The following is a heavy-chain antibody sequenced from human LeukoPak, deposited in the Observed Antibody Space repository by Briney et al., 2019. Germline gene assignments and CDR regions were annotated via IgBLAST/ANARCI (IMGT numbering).Heavy chain of an antibody. D-gene: IGHD4-17*01. Sequence: EAAVKVSCKASGYPFDNFGLTWVRQAPGQGLEWMGWISAYNGNTHYAQKFRGRLTMTTDTSTTTAYLELRSLKSDDTAVYHCARDRLGGDLTGESLYWGQGTLVTVSS. V-gene: IGHV1-18*01. CDR1: GYPFDNFG. CDR3: ARDRLGGDLTGESLY. CDR2: ISAYNGNT. J-gene: IGHJ4*02.